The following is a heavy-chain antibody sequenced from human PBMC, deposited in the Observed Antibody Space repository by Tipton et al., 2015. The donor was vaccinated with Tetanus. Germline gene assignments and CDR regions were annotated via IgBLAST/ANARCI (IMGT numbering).Heavy chain of an antibody. CDR2: IYHRGST. Sequence: TLSLTCTVSGGSISSGGYYWTWIRQHPGKGLEWIGNIYHRGSTYYNPSLKSRVTISVDTSKNQFSLKLSSVTAADTAVYYCARANNEFPKKGPFDSWGQGRLVIVSS. CDR1: GGSISSGGYY. D-gene: IGHD1-1*01. V-gene: IGHV4-31*03. CDR3: ARANNEFPKKGPFDS. J-gene: IGHJ4*02.